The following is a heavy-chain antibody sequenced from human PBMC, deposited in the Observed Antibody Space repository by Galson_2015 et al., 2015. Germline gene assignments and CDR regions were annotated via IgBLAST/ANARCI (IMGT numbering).Heavy chain of an antibody. CDR3: ARRYRNFDY. CDR1: GYSFNSYW. CDR2: FNPGDSDA. V-gene: IGHV5-51*01. D-gene: IGHD1-26*01. Sequence: QSGAEVKKPGESLKISCKGSGYSFNSYWIGWVRQMPGKGLEWMEIFNPGDSDATYSPSFQGQVTISVDRSISTAYLQWSSLKASDTAMYYCARRYRNFDYWGQGTLVTVSS. J-gene: IGHJ4*02.